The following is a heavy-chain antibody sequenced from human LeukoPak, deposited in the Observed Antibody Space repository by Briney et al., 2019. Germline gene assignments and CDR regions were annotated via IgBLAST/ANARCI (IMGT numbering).Heavy chain of an antibody. CDR2: IYHSGST. CDR1: GGSISSGGYS. D-gene: IGHD3-22*01. Sequence: SETLSLTCAVSGGSISSGGYSWSWIRQPPGKGLEWIGYIYHSGSTYYNPSLKSRVTISVDRSKNQFSLKLSSVTAADTAVYXXXXXXXYYDSSGSIFDYWGQGTLVTVSS. V-gene: IGHV4-30-2*01. CDR3: XXXXXYYDSSGSIFDY. J-gene: IGHJ4*02.